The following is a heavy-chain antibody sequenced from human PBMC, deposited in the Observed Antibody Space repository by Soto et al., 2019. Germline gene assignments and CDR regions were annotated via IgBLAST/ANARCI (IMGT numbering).Heavy chain of an antibody. CDR3: ARNPITGTTRGDY. Sequence: QVQLVQSGAEVKKPGSSVKVSCKASGGTFSSYASSWVRQAPGQGLECMGGIIPIFGTANYAQKFQGRVTITADESTSTAYMELSSLRSEDTAVYYCARNPITGTTRGDYWGQGTLVTVSS. D-gene: IGHD1-20*01. CDR1: GGTFSSYA. CDR2: IIPIFGTA. V-gene: IGHV1-69*01. J-gene: IGHJ4*02.